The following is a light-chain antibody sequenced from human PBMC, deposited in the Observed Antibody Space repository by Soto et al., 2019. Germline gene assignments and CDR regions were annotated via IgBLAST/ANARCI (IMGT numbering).Light chain of an antibody. CDR1: QSVSNY. Sequence: EIVLTQSPATLSLSPGERATLSCRASQSVSNYLAWHQQKPGQAPRLLIYGASSRATGIPDRFSGSGSGTDFTLTISRLEPEDFAVYYCQQYGSSPPTFGQGTKVDIK. CDR3: QQYGSSPPT. J-gene: IGKJ1*01. V-gene: IGKV3-20*01. CDR2: GAS.